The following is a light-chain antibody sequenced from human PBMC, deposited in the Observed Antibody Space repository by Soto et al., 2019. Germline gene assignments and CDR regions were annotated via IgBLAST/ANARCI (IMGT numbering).Light chain of an antibody. CDR2: DAS. Sequence: DIQMTQSPSSLSASVGDRVTINCRASQGISNYLAWFQQKPGKAPKLLIHDASTLECGVPSRFSGSGSGTEFILTISSLQPDDFATYYCQQYNCYRTFGQGTKVDIK. CDR1: QGISNY. J-gene: IGKJ1*01. CDR3: QQYNCYRT. V-gene: IGKV1-16*01.